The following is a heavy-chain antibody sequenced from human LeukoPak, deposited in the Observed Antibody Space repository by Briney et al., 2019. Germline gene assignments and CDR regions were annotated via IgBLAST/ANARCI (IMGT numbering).Heavy chain of an antibody. V-gene: IGHV3-30*18. CDR2: ISYDGSNK. Sequence: PGGSLRLSCAASGFTFTNHIMHWVRQAPGKGLEWVAVISYDGSNKYYADSVKGRFTISRDNSKNTLYLQMNSLRAEDTAVHYCAKDHGGHDSSGHWGQGTLVTVSS. CDR1: GFTFTNHI. D-gene: IGHD3-22*01. CDR3: AKDHGGHDSSGH. J-gene: IGHJ4*02.